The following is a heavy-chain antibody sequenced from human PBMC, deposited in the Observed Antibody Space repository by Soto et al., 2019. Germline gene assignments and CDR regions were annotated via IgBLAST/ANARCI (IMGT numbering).Heavy chain of an antibody. D-gene: IGHD4-17*01. Sequence: GGSLRLSCAASGFTVSSNYMSWVRQAPGKGLEWVLVIYSGGSTYYADSVKGRFTISRDNSKNTLYLQMNSLIAEDTAVYYCAESTMTTPDAFDIWGQGTMVTVSS. CDR1: GFTVSSNY. CDR2: IYSGGST. V-gene: IGHV3-66*01. CDR3: AESTMTTPDAFDI. J-gene: IGHJ3*02.